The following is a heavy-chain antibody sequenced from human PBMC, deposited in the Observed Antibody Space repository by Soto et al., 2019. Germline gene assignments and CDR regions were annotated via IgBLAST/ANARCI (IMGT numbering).Heavy chain of an antibody. V-gene: IGHV3-23*01. Sequence: VGSLRLSCAASGFTLASYGMSWVRQAPGKGLEWVSAISGSGGSTYYADSVKGRFTISRDNSKNTLYLQMNSLRAEDTAVYYCAKDRIAARPMYYFDYWGQGTLVTVSS. D-gene: IGHD6-6*01. CDR2: ISGSGGST. CDR3: AKDRIAARPMYYFDY. J-gene: IGHJ4*02. CDR1: GFTLASYG.